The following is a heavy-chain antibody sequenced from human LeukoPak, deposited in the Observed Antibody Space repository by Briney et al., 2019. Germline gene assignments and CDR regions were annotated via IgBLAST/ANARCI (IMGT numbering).Heavy chain of an antibody. J-gene: IGHJ4*02. CDR1: GGTFSSSA. CDR3: ARADFDWLPTFDY. CDR2: IIPIFGTA. Sequence: SVKVSCKASGGTFSSSAISWVRQAPGQRLERMGGIIPIFGTANYAQKFPGRITSTADESTSTAYIELSSLRSEDTAVYYCARADFDWLPTFDYWGQRTLVTVSS. V-gene: IGHV1-69*13. D-gene: IGHD3-9*01.